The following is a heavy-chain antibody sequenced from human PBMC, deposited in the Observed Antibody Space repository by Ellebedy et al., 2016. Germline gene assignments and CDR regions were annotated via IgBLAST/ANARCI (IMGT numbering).Heavy chain of an antibody. CDR1: GGSISSGSYY. V-gene: IGHV4-61*02. J-gene: IGHJ6*03. CDR2: IYTSGST. Sequence: SETLSLXXTVSGGSISSGSYYWSWIRQPAGKGLEWIGRIYTSGSTNYNPSLKSRVTMSVDTSKNQFSLKLSSVTAADTAVYYCATSPGIQLWSHYYYYMDVWGKGTTVTVSS. D-gene: IGHD5-18*01. CDR3: ATSPGIQLWSHYYYYMDV.